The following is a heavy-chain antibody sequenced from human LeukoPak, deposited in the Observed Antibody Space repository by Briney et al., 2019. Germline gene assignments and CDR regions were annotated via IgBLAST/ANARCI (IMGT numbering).Heavy chain of an antibody. D-gene: IGHD3-22*01. Sequence: VASVKVSCKASGYTFTSYAMNWVRQAPGQGLEWMGWINTNTGNPTYAQGFTGRFVFSLDTSVSTAYLQISSLKAEDTAVYYCARKGTYYYDSSGYYSLGYWGQGTLVTVSS. CDR2: INTNTGNP. V-gene: IGHV7-4-1*02. J-gene: IGHJ4*02. CDR1: GYTFTSYA. CDR3: ARKGTYYYDSSGYYSLGY.